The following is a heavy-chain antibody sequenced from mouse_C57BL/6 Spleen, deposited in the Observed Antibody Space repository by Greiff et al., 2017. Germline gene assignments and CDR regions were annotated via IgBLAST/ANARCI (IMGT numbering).Heavy chain of an antibody. CDR2: IYPGSGST. Sequence: QVQLQQSGAELVKPGASVKMSCKASGYTFTSYWITWVKQRPGQGLEWIGDIYPGSGSTNYNEKFKSKATLTVDTSSSTAYMQLSSLTSEDSAVYYCARMLYYYGSSHWYFDVWGTGTTVTVSS. J-gene: IGHJ1*03. CDR1: GYTFTSYW. V-gene: IGHV1-55*01. CDR3: ARMLYYYGSSHWYFDV. D-gene: IGHD1-1*01.